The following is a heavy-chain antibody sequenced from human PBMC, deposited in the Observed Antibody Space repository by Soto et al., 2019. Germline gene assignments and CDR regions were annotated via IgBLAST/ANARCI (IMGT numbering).Heavy chain of an antibody. D-gene: IGHD6-19*01. CDR2: INPNSGGT. V-gene: IGHV1-2*04. Sequence: ASVKVSCKASGYTFTGYYMHWVRQAPGQGLEWMGWINPNSGGTNYAQKFQGWVTMTRDTSISTAYMELSRLRSDDTAVYYCARGGIAVAGDYYYYYMDVWGKGTTVTVSS. CDR3: ARGGIAVAGDYYYYYMDV. J-gene: IGHJ6*03. CDR1: GYTFTGYY.